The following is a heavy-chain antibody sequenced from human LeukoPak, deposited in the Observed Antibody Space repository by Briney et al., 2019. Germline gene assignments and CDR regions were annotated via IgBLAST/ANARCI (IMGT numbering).Heavy chain of an antibody. CDR1: GFTFSSYS. V-gene: IGHV3-21*01. J-gene: IGHJ4*02. CDR2: ISSSSSYI. CDR3: ARHYDSNSYGPGY. D-gene: IGHD3-22*01. Sequence: GGSLRLSCAASGFTFSSYSLDWVRQAPGKGLEWVSSISSSSSYIYYADSVKGRFTTSRDNAKNSLYLQMNSLRAEDTAVYYCARHYDSNSYGPGYWGQGTLVTVSS.